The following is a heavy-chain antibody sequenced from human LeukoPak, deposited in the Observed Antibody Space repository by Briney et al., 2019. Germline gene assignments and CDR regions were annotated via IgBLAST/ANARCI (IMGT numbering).Heavy chain of an antibody. V-gene: IGHV4-59*12. CDR2: IYYSGST. CDR1: GGSISSYY. J-gene: IGHJ4*02. Sequence: PSETLSLTCTVSGGSISSYYWSWIRQPPGKGLEWIGYIYYSGSTYYNPSLKSRVTISVDTSKNQFSLKLSSVTAADTAVYYCARGRSSALGSSFDYWGQGTLVTVSS. D-gene: IGHD6-6*01. CDR3: ARGRSSALGSSFDY.